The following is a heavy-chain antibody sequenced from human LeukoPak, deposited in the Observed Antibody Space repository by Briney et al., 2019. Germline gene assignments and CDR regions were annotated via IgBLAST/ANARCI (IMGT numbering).Heavy chain of an antibody. CDR1: GFTFSSYS. Sequence: PGGSLRLSCAASGFTFSSYSMNWVRQAPGKGLEWVSSISSSSSYIYYADSVKGRFTISRDNAKNSLYLQMNSLRAEDTAVYYCATEGIYYFYFMDVWGNGTTVTVSS. CDR3: ATEGIYYFYFMDV. CDR2: ISSSSSYI. V-gene: IGHV3-21*04. J-gene: IGHJ6*03.